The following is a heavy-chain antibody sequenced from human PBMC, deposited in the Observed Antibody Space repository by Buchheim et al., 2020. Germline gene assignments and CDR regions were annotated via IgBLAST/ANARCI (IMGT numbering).Heavy chain of an antibody. CDR2: ISIIINTI. CDR3: ARGYSSSWYSLFDN. D-gene: IGHD6-13*01. Sequence: EVQLVESGGGLVQPGGSLSLSCPASGFPFSSYSLTWVRQAPGKGLGWVSSISIIINTIYYADSVKGRFTIPRDNPKNSLYLQMNSLRVEDTAVYYCARGYSSSWYSLFDNWGQGTL. V-gene: IGHV3-48*01. CDR1: GFPFSSYS. J-gene: IGHJ4*02.